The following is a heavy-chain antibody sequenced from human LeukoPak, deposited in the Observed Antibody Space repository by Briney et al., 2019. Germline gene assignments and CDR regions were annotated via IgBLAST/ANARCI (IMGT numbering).Heavy chain of an antibody. D-gene: IGHD6-6*01. CDR2: IAPNSGGT. V-gene: IGHV1-2*02. CDR1: GYTFTGYY. Sequence: GASVTVSCKASGYTFTGYYMHWVRQATGQGLEWMGWIAPNSGGTNYAQNFQGRVTMTRDTSINTAYMELTRLTSDDTAVYYCAREYSSTSGRLYDYWGLGTLVTVSS. J-gene: IGHJ4*02. CDR3: AREYSSTSGRLYDY.